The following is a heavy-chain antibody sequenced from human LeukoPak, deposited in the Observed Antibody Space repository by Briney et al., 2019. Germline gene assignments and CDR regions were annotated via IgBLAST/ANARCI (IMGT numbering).Heavy chain of an antibody. Sequence: SETLSLTCTVSGGSISSYYWSWIRQPPGKGLEWIGYVYYSGSTNYNPSLKSRVTISADASKNQFSLKLNSVTAADTAVYYCARGSRSRYYYYMDVWGKGTTVTISS. CDR1: GGSISSYY. CDR2: VYYSGST. J-gene: IGHJ6*03. CDR3: ARGSRSRYYYYMDV. D-gene: IGHD3-3*01. V-gene: IGHV4-59*01.